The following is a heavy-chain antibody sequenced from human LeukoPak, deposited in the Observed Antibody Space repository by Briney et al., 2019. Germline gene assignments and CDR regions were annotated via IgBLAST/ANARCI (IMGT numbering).Heavy chain of an antibody. J-gene: IGHJ4*02. D-gene: IGHD3-3*01. CDR1: GGSISSNY. V-gene: IGHV4-59*01. Sequence: SETLSLTCNVSGGSISSNYWSWIRQPPGKGLEWIGYIYYSGSTNYNPSLKSRVTISVDTSKNQFSLKLSSVTAADTAVYYCARASRRRASIFGVVINQFDYWGQGTLVTVSS. CDR3: ARASRRRASIFGVVINQFDY. CDR2: IYYSGST.